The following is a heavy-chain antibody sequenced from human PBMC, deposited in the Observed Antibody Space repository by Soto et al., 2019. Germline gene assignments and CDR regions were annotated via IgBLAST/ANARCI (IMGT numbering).Heavy chain of an antibody. V-gene: IGHV3-30-3*01. CDR3: VRGGYYGSGSYYTLFDH. CDR2: ISYDGGNE. D-gene: IGHD3-10*01. Sequence: QVQLVESGGGVVQPGRSLRLSCAASGFTFSIYAMHWVRQAPGKGLEWATVISYDGGNEYYADSVKGRFTISRDNSKNTLFLQMSSVRAEDTAVYYCVRGGYYGSGSYYTLFDHWGQGTLVTVSS. CDR1: GFTFSIYA. J-gene: IGHJ4*02.